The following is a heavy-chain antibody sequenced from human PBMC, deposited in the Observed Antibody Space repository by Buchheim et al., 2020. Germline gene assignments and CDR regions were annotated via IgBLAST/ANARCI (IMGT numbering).Heavy chain of an antibody. D-gene: IGHD2-2*02. CDR3: AKDHCSTTSCYTYFDY. CDR1: GFTFSSYG. J-gene: IGHJ4*02. CDR2: ISYDGSNK. V-gene: IGHV3-30*18. Sequence: QVQLVESGGGVVQPGRSLRLSCAASGFTFSSYGMHWVRQAPGKGLEWVAVISYDGSNKYSADSVKGRFTISRDNSKNTLYLQMNSLRAEDTAVYYCAKDHCSTTSCYTYFDYWGQGTL.